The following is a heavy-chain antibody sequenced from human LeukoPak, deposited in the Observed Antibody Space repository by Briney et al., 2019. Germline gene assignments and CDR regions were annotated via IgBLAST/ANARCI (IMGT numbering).Heavy chain of an antibody. CDR2: IYSSGSYI. D-gene: IGHD4-17*01. CDR1: GFTFSTYT. V-gene: IGHV3-21*01. J-gene: IGHJ4*02. Sequence: GGSLRLSCAASGFTFSTYTMNWVRQAPGKGLEWVSSIYSSGSYIYYADSVQGRFTISRDNTKNSLYPQMNSLRAEDTALYYCARDRTTVSSPLDYWGQGTLVIVSS. CDR3: ARDRTTVSSPLDY.